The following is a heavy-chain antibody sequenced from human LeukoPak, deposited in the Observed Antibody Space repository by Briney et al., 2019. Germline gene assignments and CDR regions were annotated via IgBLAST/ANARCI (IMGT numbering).Heavy chain of an antibody. CDR1: AFTFSNYA. Sequence: GGSLRLSCATSAFTFSNYAMSWVRQAPGKGLQWVSGITASGGRTYYADSVKGRFTISRDNSKNTLYLQMNRLRAEDTAVYYCAKKQQLNDYFDYWGQGTLVTVSS. CDR2: ITASGGRT. D-gene: IGHD6-13*01. J-gene: IGHJ4*02. CDR3: AKKQQLNDYFDY. V-gene: IGHV3-23*01.